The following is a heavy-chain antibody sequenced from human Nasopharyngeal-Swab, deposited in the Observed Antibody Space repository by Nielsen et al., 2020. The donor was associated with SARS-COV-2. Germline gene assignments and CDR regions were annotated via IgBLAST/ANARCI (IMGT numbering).Heavy chain of an antibody. Sequence: SEPLSLTCAVYGGSFSGYYWSWIRQPPGKGLEWIGEINHSGSTNYNPSLKSRVTISVDTSKNQFSLKLSSVTAADTAVYYCARGVETRYCSSTSCYGKSGWFDPWGQGTLVTVSS. V-gene: IGHV4-34*01. D-gene: IGHD2-2*01. CDR2: INHSGST. J-gene: IGHJ5*02. CDR3: ARGVETRYCSSTSCYGKSGWFDP. CDR1: GGSFSGYY.